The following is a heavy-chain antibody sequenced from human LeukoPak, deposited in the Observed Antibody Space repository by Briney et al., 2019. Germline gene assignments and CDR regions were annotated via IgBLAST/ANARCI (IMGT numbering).Heavy chain of an antibody. V-gene: IGHV4-4*07. CDR3: ARDYDILTGYYGGVMDV. D-gene: IGHD3-9*01. Sequence: SETLSLTCTVSGGSISSYYWSWIRQPAGKGLEWIGRTYTSGSTNYNPSLKSRVTMSVDTSKNQFSLKLSSVTAADTAVYYCARDYDILTGYYGGVMDVWGKGTTVAVSS. J-gene: IGHJ6*03. CDR1: GGSISSYY. CDR2: TYTSGST.